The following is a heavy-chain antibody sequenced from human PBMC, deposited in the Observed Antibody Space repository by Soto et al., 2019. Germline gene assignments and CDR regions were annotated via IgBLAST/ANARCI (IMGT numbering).Heavy chain of an antibody. Sequence: WGSLRLSCAASGFTFSSYAMSWVGQAPGKGLEWVSAISGSGGSTYYADSVKGRFTISRDNSKNTLYLQMNSLRAEDTSVYYCAKVSNYYDPQFDPWGQGTLVTVSS. D-gene: IGHD3-22*01. V-gene: IGHV3-23*01. J-gene: IGHJ5*02. CDR2: ISGSGGST. CDR1: GFTFSSYA. CDR3: AKVSNYYDPQFDP.